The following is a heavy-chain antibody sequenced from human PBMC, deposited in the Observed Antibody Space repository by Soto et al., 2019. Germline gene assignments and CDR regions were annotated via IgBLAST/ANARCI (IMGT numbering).Heavy chain of an antibody. CDR3: ARHLEVVARDNWFDP. D-gene: IGHD2-15*01. J-gene: IGHJ5*02. CDR2: IYHSGST. Sequence: PSETLSLTCAVSGGSISSSNWWSWVRQPPGKGLEWIGEIYHSGSTNYNPSLKSRVTISVDTSKNQFSLKLSSVTAADTAVYYCARHLEVVARDNWFDPWGQGTLVTVSS. CDR1: GGSISSSNW. V-gene: IGHV4-4*02.